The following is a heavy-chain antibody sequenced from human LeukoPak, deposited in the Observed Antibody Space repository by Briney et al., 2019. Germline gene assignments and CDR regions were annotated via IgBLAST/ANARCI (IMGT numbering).Heavy chain of an antibody. V-gene: IGHV3-9*02. J-gene: IGHJ6*02. CDR2: TSWNSGRI. CDR1: AFTPVDLA. Sequence: GKSLTPSSAVSAFTPVDLAMHCDRQAPGKGLEWDSGTSWNSGRIGYANSVKGRLTISREHAKNPPYLQMNSLRAEHTAFNYRAKDKDKGYGMDVGGQGTRVTVSS. CDR3: AKDKDKGYGMDV.